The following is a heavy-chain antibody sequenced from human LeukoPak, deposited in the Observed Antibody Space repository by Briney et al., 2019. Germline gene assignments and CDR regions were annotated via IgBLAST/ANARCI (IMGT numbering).Heavy chain of an antibody. Sequence: GGSLRLSCAASGFTFSSYWMSWARQAPGKGLEWVANIKQDGNEKYYVDSVKGRFTISRDNAKNSLYLQMNSLRAQPTSVYYCAIAVTYYYETSGYYWGQGTLVTVSS. CDR2: IKQDGNEK. V-gene: IGHV3-7*01. CDR3: AIAVTYYYETSGYY. J-gene: IGHJ4*02. CDR1: GFTFSSYW. D-gene: IGHD3-22*01.